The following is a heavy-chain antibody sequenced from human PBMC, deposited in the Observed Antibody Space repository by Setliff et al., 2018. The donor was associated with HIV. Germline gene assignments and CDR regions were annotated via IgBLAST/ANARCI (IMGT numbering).Heavy chain of an antibody. CDR3: VRQGLTMNRGVPAPILYYFDY. Sequence: SETLSLTCTVSGGSIIGSSYYWGWIRQPPGEGLEWIGTMYYRGTTYNNPSLKSRVTFSADTSKNQFSLNLNSVTATDTAVYYCVRQGLTMNRGVPAPILYYFDYWGQGILVTVSS. CDR1: GGSIIGSSYY. V-gene: IGHV4-39*01. D-gene: IGHD3-10*01. CDR2: MYYRGTT. J-gene: IGHJ4*02.